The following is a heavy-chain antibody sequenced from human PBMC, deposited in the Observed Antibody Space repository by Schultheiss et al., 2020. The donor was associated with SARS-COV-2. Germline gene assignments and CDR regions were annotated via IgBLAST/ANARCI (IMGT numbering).Heavy chain of an antibody. CDR1: GGSISSGGYY. J-gene: IGHJ6*02. D-gene: IGHD4-11*01. Sequence: TLSLTCTVSGGSISSGGYYWSWIRQHPGKGLEWIGYIYYSGSTYYNPSLKSRVTISVDTSKNQFSLKLSSVTAADTAVYYCARVSTTVTRSHYYGMDVWGQGTTVTVSS. V-gene: IGHV4-31*03. CDR3: ARVSTTVTRSHYYGMDV. CDR2: IYYSGST.